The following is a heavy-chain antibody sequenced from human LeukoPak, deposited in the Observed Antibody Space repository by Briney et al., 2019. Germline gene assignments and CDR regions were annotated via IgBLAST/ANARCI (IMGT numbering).Heavy chain of an antibody. CDR2: ISGSGDST. J-gene: IGHJ4*02. CDR1: GFTFSSYA. Sequence: GGSLRLSCAASGFTFSSYAMSWVRQAPGKGLEWVSAISGSGDSTYYGDSVKSRFTISRDNSKNTLYLQMNSLRAEDTAVYYCAKTRPLDSSSWSHGDYWGQGTLVTVSS. D-gene: IGHD6-13*01. CDR3: AKTRPLDSSSWSHGDY. V-gene: IGHV3-23*01.